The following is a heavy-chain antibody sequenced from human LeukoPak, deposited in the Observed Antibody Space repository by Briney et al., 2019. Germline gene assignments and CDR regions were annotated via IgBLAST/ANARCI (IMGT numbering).Heavy chain of an antibody. J-gene: IGHJ4*02. CDR2: IYQSGNT. V-gene: IGHV4-38-2*02. D-gene: IGHD3-10*01. CDR3: ARDWGMVRGVPPFDY. CDR1: GYSISSGYY. Sequence: PSETLSLTCTVSGYSISSGYYWGWIRQPPGQGLEWIGSIYQSGNTYYNPSLKSRVTISVDTSKNQFSLKVRSVTAADTAVYYCARDWGMVRGVPPFDYWGQGTLVTVSS.